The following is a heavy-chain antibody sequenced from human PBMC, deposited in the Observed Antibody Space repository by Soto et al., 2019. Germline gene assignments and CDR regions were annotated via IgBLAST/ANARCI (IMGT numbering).Heavy chain of an antibody. CDR2: IYYSGST. CDR1: GGSISSGGYY. Sequence: QVQLQESGPGLVKPSQTLSLTCTVSGGSISSGGYYWSWIRQHPGKGLEWIGYIYYSGSTYYNPSLKSRVTISVDTSKNQFSLKLSSVTAADTAVYYCASAYYDILTGYYNWFDPWGQGTLVTVSS. V-gene: IGHV4-31*03. CDR3: ASAYYDILTGYYNWFDP. J-gene: IGHJ5*02. D-gene: IGHD3-9*01.